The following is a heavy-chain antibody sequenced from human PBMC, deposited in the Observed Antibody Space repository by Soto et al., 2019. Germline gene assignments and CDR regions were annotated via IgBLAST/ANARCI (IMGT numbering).Heavy chain of an antibody. D-gene: IGHD3-22*01. Sequence: LRLSCAASGFTVSSNYMSWVRQAPGKGLEWVSVIYSGGSTYYADSVKGRFTISRDNSKNTLYLQMNSLRAEDTAVYYCARTLTYYYDSSGFDYWGQGTLVTVSS. CDR2: IYSGGST. V-gene: IGHV3-53*01. J-gene: IGHJ4*02. CDR1: GFTVSSNY. CDR3: ARTLTYYYDSSGFDY.